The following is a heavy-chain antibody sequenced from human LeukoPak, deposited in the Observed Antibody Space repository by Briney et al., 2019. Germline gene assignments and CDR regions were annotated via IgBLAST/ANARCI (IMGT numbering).Heavy chain of an antibody. CDR2: IYCDSRT. CDR1: GFTVSSNF. D-gene: IGHD1-26*01. Sequence: GGSLRLSCAASGFTVSSNFMSWVRQAPGKGLEWVSVIYCDSRTYYADSVKGRFTISRDDSKNTLYLQMNSLRAEDTAIYYCARVPGVAPTIVDYWGQGTLVTVSS. CDR3: ARVPGVAPTIVDY. V-gene: IGHV3-53*01. J-gene: IGHJ4*02.